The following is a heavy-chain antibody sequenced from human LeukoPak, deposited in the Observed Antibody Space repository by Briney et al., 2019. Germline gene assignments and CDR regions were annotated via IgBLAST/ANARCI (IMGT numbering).Heavy chain of an antibody. J-gene: IGHJ4*02. Sequence: SVKVSCKASGYTFTSYGTSWVRQAPGQGLEWMGGIIPIFGTANYAQKFQGRVTITADESTTTAYMELSSLRSEDTAVYYCARGLRGESSWYVYWGQGTLVTVSS. CDR3: ARGLRGESSWYVY. CDR1: GYTFTSYG. CDR2: IIPIFGTA. D-gene: IGHD6-13*01. V-gene: IGHV1-69*13.